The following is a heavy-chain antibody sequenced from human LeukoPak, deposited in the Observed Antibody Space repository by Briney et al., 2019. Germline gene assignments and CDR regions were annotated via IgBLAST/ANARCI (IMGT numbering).Heavy chain of an antibody. CDR3: ARSGGQMAVAGTNYFDY. Sequence: SETLSLTCTVSGGSISSYYWSWIRQPPGKGLECIGYIYYSGRTNYNPSLKSRVTISVDTSKNQFSLKHSSVTAADTAVYYCARSGGQMAVAGTNYFDYGGQGTLVTVSS. CDR2: IYYSGRT. CDR1: GGSISSYY. V-gene: IGHV4-59*01. J-gene: IGHJ4*02. D-gene: IGHD6-19*01.